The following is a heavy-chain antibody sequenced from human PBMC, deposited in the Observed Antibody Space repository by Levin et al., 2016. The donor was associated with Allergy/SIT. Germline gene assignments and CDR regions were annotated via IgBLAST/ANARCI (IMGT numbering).Heavy chain of an antibody. J-gene: IGHJ4*02. Sequence: GSLRLSCTVSGGSISSSSYYWGWIRQPPGKGLEWIGSIYYSGSTYYNPSLKSRVTISVDTSKNQFSLKLSSVTAADTAVYYCARADYGGNLFDYWGQGTLVTVSS. CDR2: IYYSGST. CDR3: ARADYGGNLFDY. D-gene: IGHD4-23*01. V-gene: IGHV4-39*01. CDR1: GGSISSSSYY.